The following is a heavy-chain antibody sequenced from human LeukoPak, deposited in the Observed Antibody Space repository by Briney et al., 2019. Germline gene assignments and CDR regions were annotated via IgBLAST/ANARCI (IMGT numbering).Heavy chain of an antibody. CDR1: GYTFSSYD. D-gene: IGHD6-13*01. CDR2: MNPNSGNT. J-gene: IGHJ6*03. V-gene: IGHV1-8*03. CDR3: ARGEMETSSWYSLRDHYYMDV. Sequence: ASVKVSCKASGYTFSSYDINWVRQATGQGLEWMGWMNPNSGNTGYTQKFQGRVTITRNTFISTAYMELSSLRAEDTAVYYCARGEMETSSWYSLRDHYYMDVWGEGTTVTISS.